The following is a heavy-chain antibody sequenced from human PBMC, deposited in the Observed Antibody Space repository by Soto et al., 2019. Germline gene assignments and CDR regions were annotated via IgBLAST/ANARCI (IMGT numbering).Heavy chain of an antibody. J-gene: IGHJ6*02. CDR2: ISYDGSNK. D-gene: IGHD6-6*01. V-gene: IGHV3-30-3*01. CDR3: ARGASSSSLDGMDV. Sequence: QVQLVESGGGVVQPGRSLRLSCAASGFTFSSYAMHWVRQAPGKGLEWVAVISYDGSNKYYADSVKGRFTISRDNSKNTLYLQMNSLRAEDTAVYYCARGASSSSLDGMDVWGQGTTVTVSS. CDR1: GFTFSSYA.